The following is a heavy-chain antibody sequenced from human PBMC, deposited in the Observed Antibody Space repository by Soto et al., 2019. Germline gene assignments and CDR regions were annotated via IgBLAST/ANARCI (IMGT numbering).Heavy chain of an antibody. CDR2: IYYSGST. Sequence: PSETLSLTCTVSGGSISSYYWNWIRQPPGKGLEWIGHIYYSGSTNFNPSLKSRVTMSVDTSKNQFSLKLSSVTAADTAIYYCARGGDLYRGWPYNCFVPWGQGTLVTVSS. CDR3: ARGGDLYRGWPYNCFVP. D-gene: IGHD5-12*01. J-gene: IGHJ5*02. CDR1: GGSISSYY. V-gene: IGHV4-59*12.